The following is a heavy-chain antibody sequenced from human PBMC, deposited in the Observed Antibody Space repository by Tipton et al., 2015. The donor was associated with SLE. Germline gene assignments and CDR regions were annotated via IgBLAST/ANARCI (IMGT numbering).Heavy chain of an antibody. V-gene: IGHV4-34*01. CDR2: INHSGTT. Sequence: TLSLTCAVYGGSFSGNFWSWIRKPPGRGLEWIGEINHSGTTNYIPFLKSRVTISVDTSKNQFSLKLSSVTAADTAVYYCATFPKTDAFDIWGQGTMVTVSS. CDR3: ATFPKTDAFDI. J-gene: IGHJ3*02. CDR1: GGSFSGNF.